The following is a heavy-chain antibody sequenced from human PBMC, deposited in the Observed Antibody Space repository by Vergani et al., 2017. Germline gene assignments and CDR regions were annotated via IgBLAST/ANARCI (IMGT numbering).Heavy chain of an antibody. V-gene: IGHV3-23*01. CDR3: ARGRDYSSGPGI. CDR1: GFTFSNSA. Sequence: EVHLLESGGGLVQSGGSLRLSCAASGFTFSNSAVSWVRQAPGRGLAWVSSISGPGLSTYYADSVKGRFSISRDNSKNTVYLQLNSLRVEDSAIYYCARGRDYSSGPGIWGQGTLVTVSS. J-gene: IGHJ4*02. D-gene: IGHD3-22*01. CDR2: ISGPGLST.